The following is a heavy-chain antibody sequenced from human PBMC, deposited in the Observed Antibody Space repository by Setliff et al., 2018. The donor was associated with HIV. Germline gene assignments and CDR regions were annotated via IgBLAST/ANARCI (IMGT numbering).Heavy chain of an antibody. Sequence: ETLSLTCTISGASISSYYWSWIRQPPGKGLEWIGFIHYTENTNYNPSLKSRVTMSTDTSKNQLSLKLNSVTASDTAVYYCARHWNYDTGLDPFNIWGQGTMVTVSS. CDR3: ARHWNYDTGLDPFNI. D-gene: IGHD3-22*01. V-gene: IGHV4-59*08. CDR2: IHYTENT. CDR1: GASISSYY. J-gene: IGHJ3*02.